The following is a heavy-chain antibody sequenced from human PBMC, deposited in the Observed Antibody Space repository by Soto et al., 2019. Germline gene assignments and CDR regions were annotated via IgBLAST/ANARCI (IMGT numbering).Heavy chain of an antibody. CDR2: INPNTGGT. CDR1: GDTFTDYY. V-gene: IGHV1-2*02. CDR3: ARDPIGGGAPYYCHY. Sequence: ASVKVSCKIWGDTFTDYYLHWVRQAPGQGLEWVGWINPNTGGTNYAQRFQGRVTMTRDTSISTAYMELSRLTSDDTAVYYCARDPIGGGAPYYCHYWGQGTLVTVSS. D-gene: IGHD3-16*01. J-gene: IGHJ4*02.